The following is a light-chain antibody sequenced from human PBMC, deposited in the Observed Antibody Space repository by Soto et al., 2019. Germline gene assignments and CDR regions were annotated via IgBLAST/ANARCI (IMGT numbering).Light chain of an antibody. CDR3: HQYDSWT. CDR2: GAP. J-gene: IGKJ1*01. Sequence: EIVLTHSPGTLSLSPWEIATLSCRASQSFNSIYLAWYQQKPGQAPRLLIYGAPSRATGIPDRFSGSGSGTDFTLTISRLEPEDFAVYYCHQYDSWTFGQGTKVDIK. V-gene: IGKV3-20*01. CDR1: QSFNSIY.